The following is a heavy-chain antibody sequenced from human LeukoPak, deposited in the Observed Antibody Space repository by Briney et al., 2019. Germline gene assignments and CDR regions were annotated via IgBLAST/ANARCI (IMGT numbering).Heavy chain of an antibody. CDR3: ARSRGHDY. D-gene: IGHD3/OR15-3a*01. CDR1: AFTFSIYD. V-gene: IGHV3-23*01. Sequence: GGSLRLSCAASAFTFSIYDMSWVRQAPGKGLEWVSIVISDGTTYYADSVKGRFTISRDNSKNTEYLQMNSLRAEDTAVYYCARSRGHDYWGQGTLVTVSS. CDR2: VISDGTT. J-gene: IGHJ4*02.